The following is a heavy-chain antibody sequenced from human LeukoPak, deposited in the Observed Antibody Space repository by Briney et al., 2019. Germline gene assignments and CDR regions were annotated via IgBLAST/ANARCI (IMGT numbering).Heavy chain of an antibody. CDR3: AKAFGITAFYFFDF. CDR2: IRSGGTNT. Sequence: GGSLRLSCAASGFTFSSFSMNWVRQAPGKGLEWVSYIRSGGTNTDYTGSVKGRFTISRDNAKNSLYLQMNSLRAEDTAVYYCAKAFGITAFYFFDFWGQGTLVTVSS. V-gene: IGHV3-48*04. J-gene: IGHJ4*02. D-gene: IGHD1-20*01. CDR1: GFTFSSFS.